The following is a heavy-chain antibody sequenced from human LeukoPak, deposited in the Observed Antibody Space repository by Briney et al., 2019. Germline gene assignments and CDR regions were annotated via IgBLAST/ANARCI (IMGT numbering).Heavy chain of an antibody. J-gene: IGHJ6*02. Sequence: SVKVSCKASGFTFATSAVQWVRHHRGQRLEWIGWIVVDSGHTNYAQKFQERVTITRDMSTSTAYMELSSLRSEDTAVYYCAATLTVTTGSTYYGMDVWGRGTTVTVSS. D-gene: IGHD4-17*01. CDR3: AATLTVTTGSTYYGMDV. V-gene: IGHV1-58*01. CDR1: GFTFATSA. CDR2: IVVDSGHT.